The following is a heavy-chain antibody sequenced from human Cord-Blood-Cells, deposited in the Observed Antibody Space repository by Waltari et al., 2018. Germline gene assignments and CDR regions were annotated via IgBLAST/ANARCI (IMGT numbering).Heavy chain of an antibody. V-gene: IGHV4-39*01. CDR3: ASGIAAAGTEYFQH. CDR1: GGSISSSSYY. Sequence: QLQLQESGPGLVKPSETLSLTCTASGGSISSSSYYWGWIRQPPGKGLEWIGSMYYSGSTYSNPSLKSRVSISVDTSKSQFSLKLSSVAGADTAVYYCASGIAAAGTEYFQHWGQGTLVTVSS. J-gene: IGHJ1*01. D-gene: IGHD6-13*01. CDR2: MYYSGST.